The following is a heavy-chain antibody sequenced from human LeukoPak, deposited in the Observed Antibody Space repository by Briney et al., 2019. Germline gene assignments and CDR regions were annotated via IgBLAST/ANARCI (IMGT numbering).Heavy chain of an antibody. Sequence: SVKVSCKASGGTFSSYAISWVRPAPGQGLDWMGMIIPIVGIENNEKKFKGRVTITADKSTSTAYMELSSLRSEDTVVYYCARAEAYSGPEYWGQGNLVTVSS. CDR3: ARAEAYSGPEY. V-gene: IGHV1-69*04. J-gene: IGHJ4*02. CDR2: IIPIVGIE. CDR1: GGTFSSYA. D-gene: IGHD6-19*01.